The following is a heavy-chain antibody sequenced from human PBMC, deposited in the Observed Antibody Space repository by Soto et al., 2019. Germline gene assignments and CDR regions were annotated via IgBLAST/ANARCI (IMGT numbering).Heavy chain of an antibody. Sequence: GGSLRLSCSASGFTFSTYWMHWVRQAPGKGLVWASRINPDGTTTNYADSVKGRFTISRDNSKNTLCLQMNSLRAEDTAVYYFARDKTAEAGKPLDYWGQGTLVTVSS. CDR1: GFTFSTYW. CDR3: ARDKTAEAGKPLDY. CDR2: INPDGTTT. D-gene: IGHD6-13*01. J-gene: IGHJ4*02. V-gene: IGHV3-74*01.